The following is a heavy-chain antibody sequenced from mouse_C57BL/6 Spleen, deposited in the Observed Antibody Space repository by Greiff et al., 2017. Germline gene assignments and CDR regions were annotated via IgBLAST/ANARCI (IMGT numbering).Heavy chain of an antibody. V-gene: IGHV1-9*01. Sequence: VQLQQSGAELMKPGASVKLSCKATGYTFTGYWIEWVKQRPGHGLEWIGELLPGSGSTNYNEKFKGKATFTADTSSNTAYMQLSSLTTEDSAIYYCARNPSYYGSSYGYFDVWGTGTTVTVSS. CDR1: GYTFTGYW. CDR2: LLPGSGST. CDR3: ARNPSYYGSSYGYFDV. J-gene: IGHJ1*03. D-gene: IGHD1-1*01.